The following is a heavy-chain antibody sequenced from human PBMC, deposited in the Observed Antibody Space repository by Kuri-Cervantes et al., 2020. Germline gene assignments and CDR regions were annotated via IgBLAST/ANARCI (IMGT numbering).Heavy chain of an antibody. Sequence: SLKISCAASGFTFSSYGMHWVRQAPGKGLEWVAVISYDGSNKYYADSVKGRFTISRDNSKNTLYLQMNSLRAEDTAVYYCAIHRKAYYYDSSGRKNAFDIWGQGTMVTVSS. D-gene: IGHD3-22*01. CDR3: AIHRKAYYYDSSGRKNAFDI. CDR1: GFTFSSYG. CDR2: ISYDGSNK. J-gene: IGHJ3*02. V-gene: IGHV3-30*03.